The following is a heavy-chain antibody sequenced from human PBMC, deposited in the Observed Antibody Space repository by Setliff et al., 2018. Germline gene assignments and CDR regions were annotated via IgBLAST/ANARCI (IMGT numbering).Heavy chain of an antibody. V-gene: IGHV4-38-2*01. Sequence: PSETLSLTCAVSGYSITSGYYWGWIRQPPGKGLEWIGSIYHSGSTYYTPSLKSRVTISIDTSKNQFSLKLTSVTAADTAVYYCARRRDSYVDYWGQGTMVTVSS. CDR1: GYSITSGYY. CDR2: IYHSGST. D-gene: IGHD3-16*01. CDR3: ARRRDSYVDY. J-gene: IGHJ4*02.